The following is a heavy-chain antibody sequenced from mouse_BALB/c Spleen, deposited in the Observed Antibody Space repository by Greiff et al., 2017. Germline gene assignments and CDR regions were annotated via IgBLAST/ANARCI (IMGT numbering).Heavy chain of an antibody. D-gene: IGHD2-4*01. J-gene: IGHJ4*01. V-gene: IGHV14-3*02. CDR1: GFNIKDTY. CDR2: IDPANGNT. Sequence: EVKLMESGAELVKPGASVKLSCTASGFNIKDTYMHWVKQRPEQGLEWIGRIDPANGNTKYDPKFQGKATITADTSSNTAYLQLSSLTSEDTAVYYCARDDYDERGYAMDYWGQGTSVTVSS. CDR3: ARDDYDERGYAMDY.